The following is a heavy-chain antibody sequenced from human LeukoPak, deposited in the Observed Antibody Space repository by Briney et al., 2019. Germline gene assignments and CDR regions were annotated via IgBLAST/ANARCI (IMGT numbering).Heavy chain of an antibody. D-gene: IGHD1-14*01. Sequence: PGGSLRLSCAVYGFTFTYHWMGSVRQAPGRGLELVTNIKRDRSENYSVDSVKGRFTISRDNAKNSLYLKMNSLRAEDTAFYYCARNRGPNLLVAYWGQGTVVAVSS. J-gene: IGHJ4*02. CDR1: GFTFTYHW. CDR2: IKRDRSEN. CDR3: ARNRGPNLLVAY. V-gene: IGHV3-7*01.